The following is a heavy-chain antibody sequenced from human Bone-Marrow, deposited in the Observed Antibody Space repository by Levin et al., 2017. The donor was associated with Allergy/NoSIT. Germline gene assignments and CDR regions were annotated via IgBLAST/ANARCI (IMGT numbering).Heavy chain of an antibody. Sequence: KISCKGSGGAFSSSTISWSRQAPGQGLEGGGGSIPLFGTRKYAQRFQGRVKFTADESTNTAYMDLSSLRSGDTAIYYCSGALYKSFNWESDYWGRGTLVTVSS. CDR3: SGALYKSFNWESDY. J-gene: IGHJ4*02. V-gene: IGHV1-69*01. D-gene: IGHD1-1*01. CDR1: GGAFSSST. CDR2: SIPLFGTR.